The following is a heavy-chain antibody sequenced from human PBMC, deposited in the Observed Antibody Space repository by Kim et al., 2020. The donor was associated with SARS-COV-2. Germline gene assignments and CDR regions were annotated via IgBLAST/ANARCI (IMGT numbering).Heavy chain of an antibody. V-gene: IGHV3-23*01. D-gene: IGHD4-4*01. J-gene: IGHJ6*02. CDR3: AKDRLAAVTKFYYYYGMDV. Sequence: GRFTISRDNSKNTLYLQMNSLRAEDTAVYYCAKDRLAAVTKFYYYYGMDVWGQGTTVTVSS.